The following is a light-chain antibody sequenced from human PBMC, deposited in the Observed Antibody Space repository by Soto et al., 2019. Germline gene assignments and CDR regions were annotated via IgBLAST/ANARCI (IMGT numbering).Light chain of an antibody. CDR1: SSNVGGYNY. Sequence: QSALTQPRSVSGSPGQSVTISCTGTSSNVGGYNYVSWYQQRPGKAPKFIIYDVSKRPSGVPDRFSGSKSGNTASLTISGLQAEDEADYYCCSFAGGYTLIFGGGTKLTVL. CDR2: DVS. J-gene: IGLJ2*01. CDR3: CSFAGGYTLI. V-gene: IGLV2-11*01.